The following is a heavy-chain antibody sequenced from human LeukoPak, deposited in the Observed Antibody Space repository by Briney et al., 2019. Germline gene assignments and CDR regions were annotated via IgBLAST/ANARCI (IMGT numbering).Heavy chain of an antibody. V-gene: IGHV4-31*03. CDR2: IYYSGST. D-gene: IGHD3-9*01. CDR3: ARGRPPLDWLLYWVWFDP. J-gene: IGHJ5*02. CDR1: GGSISSGGYY. Sequence: SETLSLTCTVSGGSISSGGYYWSWIRQHPGKGLEWIGYIYYSGSTYYNPSLKSRVTISVDTSKNQFSLKLSSVTAADTAVYYCARGRPPLDWLLYWVWFDPWGQGTLVTVSS.